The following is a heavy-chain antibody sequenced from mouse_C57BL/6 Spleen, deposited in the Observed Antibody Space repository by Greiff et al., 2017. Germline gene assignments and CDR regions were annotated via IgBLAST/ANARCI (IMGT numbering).Heavy chain of an antibody. CDR3: ARGYYGSSFDY. CDR1: GFTFSSYG. J-gene: IGHJ2*01. V-gene: IGHV5-6*02. Sequence: KLVESGGDLVKPGGSLKLSCAASGFTFSSYGMSWVRQTPDKRLEWVATISSGGSYTYYPDSVKGRFTISRDNAKNTLYLQMSSLKSEDTAMYYCARGYYGSSFDYWGQGTTLTVSS. CDR2: ISSGGSYT. D-gene: IGHD1-1*01.